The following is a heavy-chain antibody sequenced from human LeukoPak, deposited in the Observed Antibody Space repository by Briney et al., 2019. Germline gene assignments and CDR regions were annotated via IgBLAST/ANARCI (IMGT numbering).Heavy chain of an antibody. J-gene: IGHJ4*02. CDR2: INSDGSWT. CDR1: GNYW. D-gene: IGHD2/OR15-2a*01. V-gene: IGHV3-74*01. Sequence: GGSLRLSCAASGNYWMHWVRQAAGKGLVWVSHINSDGSWTSYADSVKGRFTISKDNAKNTVYLQMNSLRAEDTAVYYCVSFYETYWGRGTLVTVSS. CDR3: VSFYETY.